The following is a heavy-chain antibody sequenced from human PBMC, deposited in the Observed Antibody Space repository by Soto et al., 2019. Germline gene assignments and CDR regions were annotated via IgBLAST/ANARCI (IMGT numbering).Heavy chain of an antibody. Sequence: GGSLRLSCAASGFTFSSYAMSWVRQAPGKGLEWVSAISGSGGSTYYADSVKGRFTISRDNSKNTLYLQMNSLRAEDTAVYYCRVADPEYYYYVIDFWGQGTTVTGSS. CDR3: RVADPEYYYYVIDF. CDR2: ISGSGGST. J-gene: IGHJ6*02. CDR1: GFTFSSYA. D-gene: IGHD6-19*01. V-gene: IGHV3-23*01.